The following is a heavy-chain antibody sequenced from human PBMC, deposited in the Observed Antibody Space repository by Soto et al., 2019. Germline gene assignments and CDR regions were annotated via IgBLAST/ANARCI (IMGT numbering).Heavy chain of an antibody. Sequence: PGGSLRLSCAASGFTLSSYAMSWVRQAPGKGLEWVSAISGSGGSTYYADSVKGRFTISRDNSKNTLYLQMNSLRAEDAAVYYCAKHPLLLWFGELLVETVGLFDYWGQGTLVTVSS. CDR1: GFTLSSYA. V-gene: IGHV3-23*01. CDR3: AKHPLLLWFGELLVETVGLFDY. CDR2: ISGSGGST. D-gene: IGHD3-10*01. J-gene: IGHJ4*02.